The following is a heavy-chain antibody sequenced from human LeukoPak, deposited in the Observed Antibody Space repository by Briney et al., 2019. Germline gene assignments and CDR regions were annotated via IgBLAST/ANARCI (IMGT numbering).Heavy chain of an antibody. J-gene: IGHJ4*02. CDR2: IGYDGNTK. CDR1: GFTFRSDG. CDR3: AKDRATNWSLDY. Sequence: GGSLRLSCAASGFTFRSDGMHWVRQAPGKWLEWVTFIGYDGNTKYYVDSVKGRFTISRDNSKNTLYLQMNSLRVEDTAVYYCAKDRATNWSLDYWGQGTLVIVSS. D-gene: IGHD1-1*01. V-gene: IGHV3-30*02.